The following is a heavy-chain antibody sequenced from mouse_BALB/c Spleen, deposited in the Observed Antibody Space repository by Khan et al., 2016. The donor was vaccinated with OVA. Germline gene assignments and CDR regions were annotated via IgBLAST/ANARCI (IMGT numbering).Heavy chain of an antibody. CDR2: ISSDGDYT. V-gene: IGHV5-9-3*01. CDR3: ARSPYGNFAY. CDR1: GFTFSTYA. Sequence: EVKLVESGRGLVKPGGSLKLSCAASGFTFSTYAMSWVRQTPEKRLEWVATISSDGDYTYYPDNVTGRFTISRDNAKNTLYLQMSSLRSEDTAMYYCARSPYGNFAYWGQGTLVTVSA. D-gene: IGHD2-1*01. J-gene: IGHJ3*01.